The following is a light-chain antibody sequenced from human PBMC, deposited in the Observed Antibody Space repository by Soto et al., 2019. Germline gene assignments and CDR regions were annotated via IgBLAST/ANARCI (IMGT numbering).Light chain of an antibody. V-gene: IGKV3-11*01. CDR3: QQRNIWPPVT. CDR1: PSVTNF. CDR2: GAF. Sequence: EIVLTQSPATLSLSPGERATLSCRASPSVTNFLAWYQQKPGQAPRLLIYGAFNRATGIPARFSGSASGTAFTLTISSLEPEDSAVYYCQQRNIWPPVTFGQGTRLEIK. J-gene: IGKJ5*01.